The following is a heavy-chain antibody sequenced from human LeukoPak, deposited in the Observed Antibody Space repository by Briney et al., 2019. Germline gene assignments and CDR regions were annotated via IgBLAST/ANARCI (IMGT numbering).Heavy chain of an antibody. V-gene: IGHV1-2*02. CDR2: INPNSGGT. Sequence: ASVKVSCKASGYTFTGYYMHWVRQAPGQGLEWMGWINPNSGGTNYAQKFQGRVTMTRDTSISTAYMELRSLRSDDTAVYYCARDIAIVGATREPFDYWGQGTLVTVSS. CDR3: ARDIAIVGATREPFDY. D-gene: IGHD1-26*01. J-gene: IGHJ4*02. CDR1: GYTFTGYY.